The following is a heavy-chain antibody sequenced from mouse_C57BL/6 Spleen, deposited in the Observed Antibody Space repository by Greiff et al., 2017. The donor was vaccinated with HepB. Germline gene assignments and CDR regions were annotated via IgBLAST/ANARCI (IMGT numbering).Heavy chain of an antibody. Sequence: VQLQQSGAELVRPGTSVKVSCKASGYAFTNYLIEWVKQRPGQGLEWIGVINTGSGGTNYNEKFKGKATLTADKSSRTAYMQLSSLTSEDSAVYFCARSSPPITTVVATPFDYWGQGTTLTVSS. CDR1: GYAFTNYL. J-gene: IGHJ2*01. CDR2: INTGSGGT. V-gene: IGHV1-54*01. D-gene: IGHD1-1*01. CDR3: ARSSPPITTVVATPFDY.